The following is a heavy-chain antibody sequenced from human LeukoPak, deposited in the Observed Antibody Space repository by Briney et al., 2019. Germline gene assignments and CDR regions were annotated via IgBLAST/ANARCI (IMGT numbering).Heavy chain of an antibody. J-gene: IGHJ6*03. CDR1: VFTFYDYV. D-gene: IGHD3-22*01. CDR2: INWNGGSI. Sequence: GGSLRLSCAASVFTFYDYVMTWVRQAPGKGLEGVSGINWNGGSIGYADSVKGRSTISRDNAKKSLYLKMNSLRAEDTALYHCARDRGYDSSGHYYSYYMDVWGKGTPVTVSS. CDR3: ARDRGYDSSGHYYSYYMDV. V-gene: IGHV3-20*01.